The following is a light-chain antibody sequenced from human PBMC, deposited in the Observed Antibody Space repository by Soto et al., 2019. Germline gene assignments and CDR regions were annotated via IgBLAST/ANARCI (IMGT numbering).Light chain of an antibody. CDR2: DAS. CDR1: QIVSSY. CDR3: KQYVRIQLT. V-gene: IGKV3-11*01. Sequence: EIVLKQPPSTLAWSPGGRSTRSRRAIQIVSSYLAWYQQKPCQAHRILIYDASSRANGISERFSGSGSGPDFTLTLSRLEPEDFAVFHCKQYVRIQLTFAGGTKVDI. J-gene: IGKJ4*01.